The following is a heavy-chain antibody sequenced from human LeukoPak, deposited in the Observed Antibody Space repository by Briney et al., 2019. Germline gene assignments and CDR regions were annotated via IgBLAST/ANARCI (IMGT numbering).Heavy chain of an antibody. Sequence: SETLSLTCAVYGGSFSGYYWSWIRQPPGKGLEWIGEINHSGSTNYNPSLKSRVTISVDTSKNQFSLKLSSVTAADTALYYCARRQTYFDYWGQETLVTVSS. CDR1: GGSFSGYY. CDR2: INHSGST. J-gene: IGHJ4*02. CDR3: ARRQTYFDY. V-gene: IGHV4-34*01.